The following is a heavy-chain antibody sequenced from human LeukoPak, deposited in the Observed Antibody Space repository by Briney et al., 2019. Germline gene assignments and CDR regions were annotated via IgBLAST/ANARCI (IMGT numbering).Heavy chain of an antibody. V-gene: IGHV1-69*05. CDR3: ARARGEYQLPHPLFDY. Sequence: ASVKASCKASGGTFSSYAISWVRQAPGQGLEWMGGIIPIFGTANYAQKFQGRVTITTDESTSTAYMELSSLRSEDTAVYYCARARGEYQLPHPLFDYWGQGTLVTVSS. D-gene: IGHD2-2*01. CDR1: GGTFSSYA. CDR2: IIPIFGTA. J-gene: IGHJ4*02.